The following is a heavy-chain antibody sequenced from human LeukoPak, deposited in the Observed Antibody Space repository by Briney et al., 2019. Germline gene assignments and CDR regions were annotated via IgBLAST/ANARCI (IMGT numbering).Heavy chain of an antibody. D-gene: IGHD3-22*01. CDR3: TRAPPPYYYDSSGCS. CDR2: IRSKAYGGTT. Sequence: GGSLRLSYTASGFTFCDYAMSWFRQAPGKGLEWVGFIRSKAYGGTTEYAASVKGRFTISRDDSKSIAYLQMNSLKTEDTAVYYCTRAPPPYYYDSSGCSWGQGTLVTVSS. J-gene: IGHJ4*02. V-gene: IGHV3-49*03. CDR1: GFTFCDYA.